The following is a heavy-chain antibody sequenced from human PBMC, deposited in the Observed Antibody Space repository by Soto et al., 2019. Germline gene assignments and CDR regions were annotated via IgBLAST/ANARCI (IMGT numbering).Heavy chain of an antibody. CDR1: GGSISSYY. CDR3: ARSMYYSDGSNYSPFDY. J-gene: IGHJ4*02. Sequence: SETLSLTCTVSGGSISSYYWSWIRQPPGKGLEWIGYIYYSGSTNYNPSLKSRVTISVDTSKNQFSLKLSSVTAADTAVYYCARSMYYSDGSNYSPFDYWGQGTLVTVSS. CDR2: IYYSGST. V-gene: IGHV4-59*01. D-gene: IGHD3-22*01.